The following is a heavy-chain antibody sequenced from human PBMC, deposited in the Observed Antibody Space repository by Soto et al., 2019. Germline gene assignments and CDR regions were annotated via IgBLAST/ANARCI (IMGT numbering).Heavy chain of an antibody. J-gene: IGHJ4*02. Sequence: PSETLSLTCTVSGGSISSYYWSWIRQPPGKGLEWIGYIYYSGSTNYNPSLKSRVTISVDTSKNQFSLKLSSVTAADTAVYYCARVTPTLFYDILTGYPPPYYFDYWGQGTLVTVSS. CDR3: ARVTPTLFYDILTGYPPPYYFDY. CDR1: GGSISSYY. D-gene: IGHD3-9*01. V-gene: IGHV4-59*01. CDR2: IYYSGST.